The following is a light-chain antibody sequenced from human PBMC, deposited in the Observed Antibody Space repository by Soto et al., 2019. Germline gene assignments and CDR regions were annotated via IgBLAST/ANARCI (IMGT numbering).Light chain of an antibody. CDR3: QNYNSPPSIT. Sequence: EIMLTQSPGTLSLSPGERATLSCRASQSVSRSYLAWYQQKPGQAPRLLIYHASSRATGIPDRFSGSGSGTDFTLTISRREPENFAAYYCQNYNSPPSITFGQGTLLQIK. J-gene: IGKJ5*01. CDR1: QSVSRSY. V-gene: IGKV3-20*01. CDR2: HAS.